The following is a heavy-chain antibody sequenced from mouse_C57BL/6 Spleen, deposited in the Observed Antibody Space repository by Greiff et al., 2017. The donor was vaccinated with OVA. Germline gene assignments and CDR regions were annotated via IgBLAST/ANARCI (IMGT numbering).Heavy chain of an antibody. V-gene: IGHV4-1*01. D-gene: IGHD3-3*01. CDR2: INPDSSTI. Sequence: EVKLVESGGGLVQPGGSLKLSCAASGIDFSRYWMSWVRRAPGQGLEWIGEINPDSSTINYAPSLKDKFIISRDTAKNTLYLQLSNVRSEDTALNDGERREQGRYWYFEVWGTGTTVTVSS. CDR1: GIDFSRYW. J-gene: IGHJ1*03. CDR3: ERREQGRYWYFEV.